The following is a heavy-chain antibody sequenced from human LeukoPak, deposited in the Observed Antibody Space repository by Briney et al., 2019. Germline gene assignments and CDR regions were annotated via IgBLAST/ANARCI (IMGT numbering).Heavy chain of an antibody. CDR3: ARDLLSTAGYFDY. V-gene: IGHV4-59*01. D-gene: IGHD6-19*01. CDR2: IYYSGST. J-gene: IGHJ4*02. Sequence: PSETLSLTCTVSGGSISSYYWSWIRQPPGKGLEWIGYIYYSGSTNYNPSLKSRVTISVDTSQNQFSLMLSSVTAADTAVYYCARDLLSTAGYFDYWGQGTLVTVSS. CDR1: GGSISSYY.